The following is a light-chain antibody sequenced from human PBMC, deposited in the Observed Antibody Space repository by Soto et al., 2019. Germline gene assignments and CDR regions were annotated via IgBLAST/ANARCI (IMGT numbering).Light chain of an antibody. CDR3: QQRGSWPLT. J-gene: IGKJ4*01. CDR2: DAS. V-gene: IGKV3-11*01. CDR1: QSVGTF. Sequence: EIVLTQSPATLSLSPGERATLSCRASQSVGTFLAWYQQKPGQAPRLLIYDASSRATGIPARFSGSGSGTDFTLTISSLAPEDFAVYYCQQRGSWPLTFGGGTKVEIK.